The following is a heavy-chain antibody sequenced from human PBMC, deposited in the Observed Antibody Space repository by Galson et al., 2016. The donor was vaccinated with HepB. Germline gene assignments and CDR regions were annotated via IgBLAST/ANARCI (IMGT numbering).Heavy chain of an antibody. D-gene: IGHD3-3*01. V-gene: IGHV3-21*01. CDR1: GFTFSRYS. Sequence: SLRLSCAASGFTFSRYSMQWVRQAPGKGLEWISSISTSSSYIYYADSVEGRFTISRDNAKNTLYLQMNSLRAEDTAVYYCASRDLWSGYYTDRRDYWGQGTLVTVSS. CDR3: ASRDLWSGYYTDRRDY. J-gene: IGHJ4*02. CDR2: ISTSSSYI.